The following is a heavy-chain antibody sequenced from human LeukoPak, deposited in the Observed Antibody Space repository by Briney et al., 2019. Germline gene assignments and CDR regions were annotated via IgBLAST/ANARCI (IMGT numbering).Heavy chain of an antibody. J-gene: IGHJ3*02. D-gene: IGHD1-26*01. CDR2: ISVYNGDT. CDR1: GYTFTSYG. V-gene: IGHV1-18*01. Sequence: GASVKVSCKASGYTFTSYGITWVRQAPGQGLEWMGWISVYNGDTNYAQKLQGRVTMTTDTSTSTAYMEVRSLRSDDTAVYYCARGEIVGRTQFGFDIWGQGTVVTVSS. CDR3: ARGEIVGRTQFGFDI.